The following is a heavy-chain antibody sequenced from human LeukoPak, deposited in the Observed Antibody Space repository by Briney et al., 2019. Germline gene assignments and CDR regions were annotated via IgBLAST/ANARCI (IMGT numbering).Heavy chain of an antibody. CDR3: AKDSLADIDY. Sequence: PGGSLRLSCAASGFAFNSFAMNWVRQAPGKGLEWVSSISNSDGSSHYADFVKGRFTISRDNSKNTLHLQMNSLRAEDTAVYYCAKDSLADIDYWGQGTLVTVSS. CDR2: ISNSDGSS. V-gene: IGHV3-23*01. J-gene: IGHJ4*02. D-gene: IGHD3-16*01. CDR1: GFAFNSFA.